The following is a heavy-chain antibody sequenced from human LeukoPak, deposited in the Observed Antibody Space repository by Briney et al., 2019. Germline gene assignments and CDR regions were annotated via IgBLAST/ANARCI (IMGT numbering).Heavy chain of an antibody. J-gene: IGHJ6*02. CDR1: GYTFTDYY. V-gene: IGHV1-2*02. CDR2: INSNSGGT. CDR3: ARANYDILTGYSLSYYYYGMDV. Sequence: ASVKVSCKASGYTFTDYYMHWVRQAPGQGLEWMGWINSNSGGTNYAQKFQGRVTMTRDTSIGTAYMELSRLRSDDTAVYYCARANYDILTGYSLSYYYYGMDVWGQGTTVTVSS. D-gene: IGHD3-9*01.